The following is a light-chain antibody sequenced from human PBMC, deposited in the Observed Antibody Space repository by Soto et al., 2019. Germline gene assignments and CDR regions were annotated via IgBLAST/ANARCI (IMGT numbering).Light chain of an antibody. V-gene: IGKV1-17*01. Sequence: IQMTQSPSSLSASVGDGVTITCRASQGIRNDLGWYQQKPGKAPKLLIYAASSLQSGVPSRFSGSGSGTEFTLTISSLQPDDFATYYCQHYKMYSPWTFGQGTKVDI. CDR3: QHYKMYSPWT. J-gene: IGKJ1*01. CDR1: QGIRND. CDR2: AAS.